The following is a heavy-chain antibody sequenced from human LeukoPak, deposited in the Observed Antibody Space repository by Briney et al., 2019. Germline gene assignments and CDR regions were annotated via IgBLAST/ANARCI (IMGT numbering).Heavy chain of an antibody. D-gene: IGHD3-10*01. V-gene: IGHV3-21*01. CDR3: ARDPGPLWFGELLYVYYGMDV. J-gene: IGHJ6*02. CDR2: ISSSSSYI. CDR1: GFTFSSYS. Sequence: GGSLRLSCAASGFTFSSYSMNWVRQAPGKGLEWVSSISSSSSYIYYADSVKGRFTISRANAKNSLYLQMNSPRAEDTAVYYCARDPGPLWFGELLYVYYGMDVWGQGTTVTVSS.